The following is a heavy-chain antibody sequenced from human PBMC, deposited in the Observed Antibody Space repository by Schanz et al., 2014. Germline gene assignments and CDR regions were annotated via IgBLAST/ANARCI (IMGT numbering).Heavy chain of an antibody. J-gene: IGHJ4*02. CDR3: AYYDVLTGFDY. CDR2: ISGSGGDSV. Sequence: EVQLLESGGALVQPGGSLRLSCVASGFSFSNYSMNWVRQAPGKGLEWLSHISGSGGDSVDYADSVKGRFTISRDNTRNSLYLQMNSLRVDDTAVYYCAYYDVLTGFDYWGQGTQVTVSS. D-gene: IGHD3-9*01. CDR1: GFSFSNYS. V-gene: IGHV3-48*04.